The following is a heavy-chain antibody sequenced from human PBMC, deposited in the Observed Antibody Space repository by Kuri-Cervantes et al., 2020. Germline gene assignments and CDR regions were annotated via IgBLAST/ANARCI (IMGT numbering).Heavy chain of an antibody. CDR2: IYYSGST. D-gene: IGHD3-9*01. Sequence: LRLSCTVSGGSISSGDYYWSWIRQPPGKGLEWIGYIYYSGSTYYNPSLKSRVTISVDTSKNQFSLKLSSVTAADTAVYYCARADYDILTGYLNWFDPWGQGTLVTVSS. CDR1: GGSISSGDYY. CDR3: ARADYDILTGYLNWFDP. J-gene: IGHJ5*02. V-gene: IGHV4-30-4*01.